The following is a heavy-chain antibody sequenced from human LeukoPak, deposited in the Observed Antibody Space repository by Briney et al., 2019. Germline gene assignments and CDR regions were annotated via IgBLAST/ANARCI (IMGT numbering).Heavy chain of an antibody. CDR3: ARDLGMADFDY. J-gene: IGHJ4*02. CDR2: IYYSGST. D-gene: IGHD6-13*01. CDR1: GGSFSGYY. Sequence: SETLSLTCAVYGGSFSGYYWSWIRQPPGKGLEWIGSIYYSGSTYYNPSLKSRVTISVDTSKNQFSLKLSSVTAADTAVYFCARDLGMADFDYWGQGTLVTVSS. V-gene: IGHV4-34*01.